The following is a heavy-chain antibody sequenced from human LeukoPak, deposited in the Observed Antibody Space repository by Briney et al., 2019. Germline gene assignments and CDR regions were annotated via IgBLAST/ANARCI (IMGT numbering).Heavy chain of an antibody. CDR2: ISSSGSTI. D-gene: IGHD3-10*02. J-gene: IGHJ6*04. CDR3: AELSITMIGGV. V-gene: IGHV3-48*03. CDR1: GFTFSSYA. Sequence: GGSLRLSCAASGFTFSSYAMHWVRQAPGKGLEWVSYISSSGSTIYYADSVKGRFTISRDNAKNSLYLQMNSLRAEDTAVYYCAELSITMIGGVWGKGTTVTISS.